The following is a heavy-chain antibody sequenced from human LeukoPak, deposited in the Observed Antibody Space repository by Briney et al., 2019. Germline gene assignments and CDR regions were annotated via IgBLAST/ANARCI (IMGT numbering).Heavy chain of an antibody. Sequence: GGSLRLSCTGYGFTLSSYAMNWVRRAPGQGLEWVSSISSSSSDIYYTDSVKGRFTISRDNAKNSLYLQMNSLRAEDTAVYYCVTDYGGSSGAFDIWGQGTMATVSS. CDR2: ISSSSSDI. D-gene: IGHD4-23*01. J-gene: IGHJ3*02. CDR1: GFTLSSYA. CDR3: VTDYGGSSGAFDI. V-gene: IGHV3-21*01.